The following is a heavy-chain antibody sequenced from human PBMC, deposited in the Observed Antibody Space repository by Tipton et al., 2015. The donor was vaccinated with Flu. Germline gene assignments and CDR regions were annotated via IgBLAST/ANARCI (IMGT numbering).Heavy chain of an antibody. CDR2: IRSKAYGGTT. CDR3: TREGVTMVRGVFITGGASPY. J-gene: IGHJ4*02. Sequence: QLVQSGGGLVRPGRSLRLSCTASGFTFGDYAMSWVRQAPGKGLEWVGFIRSKAYGGTTEYAASVKGRFTISRDDSKSIAYLQMNSLKTEDTAVFYCTREGVTMVRGVFITGGASPYWGQGTLVTVSS. V-gene: IGHV3-49*04. D-gene: IGHD3-10*01. CDR1: GFTFGDYA.